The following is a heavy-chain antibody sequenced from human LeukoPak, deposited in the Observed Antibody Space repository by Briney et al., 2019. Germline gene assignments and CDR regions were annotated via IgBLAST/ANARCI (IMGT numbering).Heavy chain of an antibody. V-gene: IGHV3-30*04. D-gene: IGHD3-16*01. Sequence: GGSLRLSCVASGFTFNHYSFHWVRQAPGKGLEWVAVISHNGDITYYAGSLRGRLTISRDNSKDTVYLQMHSLSAEDTGVYYCASGSTDSWGDYWGQGTLVSVSS. CDR3: ASGSTDSWGDY. J-gene: IGHJ4*02. CDR2: ISHNGDIT. CDR1: GFTFNHYS.